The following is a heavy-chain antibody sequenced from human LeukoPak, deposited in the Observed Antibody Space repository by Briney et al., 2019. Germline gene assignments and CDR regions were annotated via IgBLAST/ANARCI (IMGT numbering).Heavy chain of an antibody. D-gene: IGHD6-19*01. J-gene: IGHJ4*02. CDR2: ISSNGGST. Sequence: PSGGSLRLSCAASGFTFSSYGMHWVRQAPGKGLEYVSAISSNGGSTYYANSVKGRFTISRDNSKNTLYLQMGSLRAEDMAVYFCAIGSVRGWYPFDYWGQGTLVTVSS. CDR1: GFTFSSYG. CDR3: AIGSVRGWYPFDY. V-gene: IGHV3-64*01.